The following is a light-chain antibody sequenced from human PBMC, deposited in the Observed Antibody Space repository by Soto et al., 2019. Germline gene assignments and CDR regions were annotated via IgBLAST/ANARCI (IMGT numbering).Light chain of an antibody. Sequence: EIVLTQSPATLSLSPGERATLSCRASQSVSSYLAWYQQKPGQAPRLLIYDESNRATGIPARFSGSGSGTDCTFTISSLAPEYVSVYDCQQRSNGRFTFGLRIKVDIK. J-gene: IGKJ3*01. V-gene: IGKV3-11*01. CDR1: QSVSSY. CDR2: DES. CDR3: QQRSNGRFT.